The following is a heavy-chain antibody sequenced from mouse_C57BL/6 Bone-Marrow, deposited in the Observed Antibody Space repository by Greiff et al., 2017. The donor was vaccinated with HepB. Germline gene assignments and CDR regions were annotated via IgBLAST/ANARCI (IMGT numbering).Heavy chain of an antibody. J-gene: IGHJ3*01. CDR2: ISSGGEYI. V-gene: IGHV5-9-1*02. CDR1: GFTFSSYA. CDR3: TREDPAWFAY. Sequence: EVQVVESGEGLVKPGGSLKLSCAASGFTFSSYAMSWVRQTPEKRLEWVAYISSGGEYIYYADTVKGRFTISRDNARNTLYLQMSSLKSEDTAMYYCTREDPAWFAYWGQGTLVTVSA.